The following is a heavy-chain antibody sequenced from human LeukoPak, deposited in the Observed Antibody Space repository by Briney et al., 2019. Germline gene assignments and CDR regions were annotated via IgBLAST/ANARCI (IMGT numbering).Heavy chain of an antibody. CDR3: ARMGGYCSSTSCSYYFDY. V-gene: IGHV4-61*08. D-gene: IGHD2-2*01. CDR2: IYYSGST. J-gene: IGHJ4*02. CDR1: GGSISSGGYY. Sequence: PSETLSLTCTVSGGSISSGGYYWSWIRQPPGKGLEWIGYIYYSGSTNYNPSLKSRVTISVDTSKNQFSLKLSSVTAADTAVYYCARMGGYCSSTSCSYYFDYWGQGTLVTVSS.